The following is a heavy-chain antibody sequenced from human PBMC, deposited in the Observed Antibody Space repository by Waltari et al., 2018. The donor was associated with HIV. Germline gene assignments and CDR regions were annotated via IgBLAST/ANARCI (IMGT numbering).Heavy chain of an antibody. V-gene: IGHV3-30*01. Sequence: QVQLVESGGGVVQPGRSLRLSCAASGFTFSRYDMQWVRQAPGKGLEWVAVISYDGSNKDYADSVKGRFTISRDNSKNTLYLQMNSLRAEDTAVYYCARDQTMTRAFDIWGQGTMVTVSS. CDR2: ISYDGSNK. J-gene: IGHJ3*02. CDR3: ARDQTMTRAFDI. D-gene: IGHD3-22*01. CDR1: GFTFSRYD.